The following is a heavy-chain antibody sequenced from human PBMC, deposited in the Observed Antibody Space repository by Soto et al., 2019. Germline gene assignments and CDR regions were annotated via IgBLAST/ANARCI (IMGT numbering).Heavy chain of an antibody. J-gene: IGHJ3*02. CDR2: IIPIFGTA. V-gene: IGHV1-69*01. CDR3: AGEVKWSDYESSGDQVVTSRLAFDS. CDR1: GGTFSSYA. D-gene: IGHD3-22*01. Sequence: QVQLVQSGAEVKKPGSSVKVSCKASGGTFSSYAISWVRQAPGQGLEWMGGIIPIFGTANYAQKFQGRVTTTADESTSTAYMELSSLRSADRAVGYCAGEVKWSDYESSGDQVVTSRLAFDSWGQGTMGTVSS.